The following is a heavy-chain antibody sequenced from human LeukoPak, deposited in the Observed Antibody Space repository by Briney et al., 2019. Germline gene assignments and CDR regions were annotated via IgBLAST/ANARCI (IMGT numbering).Heavy chain of an antibody. CDR1: GFTFDDYA. V-gene: IGHV3-43*02. J-gene: IGHJ4*02. D-gene: IGHD3-10*01. Sequence: GGSLRLSCAASGFTFDDYAMHWVRQAPGKGLEWVSLISGDGGSAYYGDSVKGRFTISRDNSRNSLYLQMNSLRTEDTALYYCAKDSYVSGSYPDNWGQGTLVTVSS. CDR3: AKDSYVSGSYPDN. CDR2: ISGDGGSA.